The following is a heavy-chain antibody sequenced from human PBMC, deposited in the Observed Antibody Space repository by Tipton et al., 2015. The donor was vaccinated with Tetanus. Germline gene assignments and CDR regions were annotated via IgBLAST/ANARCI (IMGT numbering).Heavy chain of an antibody. CDR3: AREDYFDISAFDI. J-gene: IGHJ3*02. V-gene: IGHV4-39*07. D-gene: IGHD2/OR15-2a*01. CDR2: ISNSGTS. Sequence: LRLSCTVSDESISSSSYYWGWIRHHPGRGLEWIASISNSGTSYNNPSFRSRVTLSLDTSKNQISMRLTSVTAADTAVYYCAREDYFDISAFDIWGQGTMVTVSS. CDR1: DESISSSSYY.